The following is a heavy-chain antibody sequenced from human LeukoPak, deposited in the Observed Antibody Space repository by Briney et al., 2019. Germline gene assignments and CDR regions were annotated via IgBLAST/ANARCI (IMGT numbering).Heavy chain of an antibody. D-gene: IGHD6-13*01. J-gene: IGHJ4*02. Sequence: SETLSLTCAVYGGSFSGYYWSWIRQPPGKGLEWIGEINHSGSTNYNPSLKSRVTISVDTSKNQFSLKLSSVTAADTAVYYCARGKRRYCSSWYIGNYFDYWGQGTLVTVSS. CDR1: GGSFSGYY. CDR3: ARGKRRYCSSWYIGNYFDY. V-gene: IGHV4-34*01. CDR2: INHSGST.